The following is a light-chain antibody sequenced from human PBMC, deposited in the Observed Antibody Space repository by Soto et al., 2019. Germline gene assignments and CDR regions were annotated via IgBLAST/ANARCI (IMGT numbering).Light chain of an antibody. V-gene: IGLV2-14*01. CDR3: SSFTSSTTRV. Sequence: VLAQPSPLSGSPGQSITNSCTGSSSDVGGYDYVSWYQQYPGKAPKLMIYDVSNRPSGVSNRFSGSKSGNTASLTISGLQADDEADYYCSSFTSSTTRVFGTGTKVTVL. J-gene: IGLJ1*01. CDR2: DVS. CDR1: SSDVGGYDY.